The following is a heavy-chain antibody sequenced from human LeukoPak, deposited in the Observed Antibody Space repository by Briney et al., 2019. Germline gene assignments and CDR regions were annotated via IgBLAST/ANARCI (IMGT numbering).Heavy chain of an antibody. D-gene: IGHD1-1*01. V-gene: IGHV3-48*04. CDR3: ARDLGNWQKREWYFDL. CDR1: GFTFNTYS. CDR2: IGTGSSSI. Sequence: GGSLRLSCAASGFTFNTYSLNWVRQAPGKGLEWVPYIGTGSSSIYYADSVRGRFTISRDNAKNSLYLQMNSLRAEDTAVYYCARDLGNWQKREWYFDLWGRGTLVTVSS. J-gene: IGHJ2*01.